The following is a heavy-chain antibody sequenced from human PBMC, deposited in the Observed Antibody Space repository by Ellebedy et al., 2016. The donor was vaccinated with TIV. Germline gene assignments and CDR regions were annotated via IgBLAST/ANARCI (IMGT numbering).Heavy chain of an antibody. D-gene: IGHD2-2*01. CDR3: AAMSPILYGMDV. CDR1: GGSFSGYY. CDR2: INHSGST. Sequence: SETLSLXCAVYGGSFSGYYWSWIRQPPGKGLEWIGEINHSGSTNYNPSLKSRVTISVDTSKNQFSLKLSSVTAADTAVYYCAAMSPILYGMDVWGQGTTVTVSS. V-gene: IGHV4-34*01. J-gene: IGHJ6*02.